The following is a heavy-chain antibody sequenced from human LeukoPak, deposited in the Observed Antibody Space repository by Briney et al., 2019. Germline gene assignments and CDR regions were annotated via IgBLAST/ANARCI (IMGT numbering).Heavy chain of an antibody. Sequence: PSETLSLTCSVSGGSITGYYWSWVRQPAGKELEWIGRIFTTGKTNYNPSLKSRVSMSVDTSKNQFSLNLNSVTPADTAVYYCARGGNYWPQWWFDPWGRGTLVSVSS. CDR3: ARGGNYWPQWWFDP. J-gene: IGHJ5*02. D-gene: IGHD1-26*01. V-gene: IGHV4-4*07. CDR1: GGSITGYY. CDR2: IFTTGKT.